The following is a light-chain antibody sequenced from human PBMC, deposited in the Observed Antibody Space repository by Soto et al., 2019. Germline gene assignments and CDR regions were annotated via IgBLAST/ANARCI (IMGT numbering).Light chain of an antibody. Sequence: QSALTQPASVSGSPGQSITISCTGTSSDVGGYNYVSWYQQHPGKAPKLMIYEVSNRPSGVSNRFSGSKSGNTASLTISGLQAEDEAHYYCSSYTSNSTPVVFGGGTKLTVL. CDR2: EVS. V-gene: IGLV2-14*01. J-gene: IGLJ2*01. CDR1: SSDVGGYNY. CDR3: SSYTSNSTPVV.